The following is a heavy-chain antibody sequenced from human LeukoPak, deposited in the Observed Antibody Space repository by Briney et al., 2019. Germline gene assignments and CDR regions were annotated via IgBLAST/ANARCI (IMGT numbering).Heavy chain of an antibody. D-gene: IGHD3-16*01. CDR2: IYPGDSDT. Sequence: GSLKISCKGSGYSFTSYWIGWVRQMPGKGLEWMGIIYPGDSDTRCSPSFQGQVTISADKSISTAYLQWSSLKASDTVMYYCARRDYGSLYYYYGMDVWGKGTTVTVSS. CDR1: GYSFTSYW. CDR3: ARRDYGSLYYYYGMDV. V-gene: IGHV5-51*01. J-gene: IGHJ6*04.